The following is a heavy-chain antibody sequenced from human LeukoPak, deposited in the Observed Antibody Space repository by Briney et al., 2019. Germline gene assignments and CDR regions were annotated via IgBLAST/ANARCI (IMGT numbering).Heavy chain of an antibody. CDR3: ARDWDIAAAGHPYYGMDV. Sequence: PSETLSLTCTVSGGSISSGGYYWSWIRQHPGKGLEWIGYIYYSGSTYYNPSLKSRVTISVDTSKNQFSLKLSSVTAADTAVYYCARDWDIAAAGHPYYGMDVWGKGTTVTVSS. V-gene: IGHV4-31*03. CDR1: GGSISSGGYY. CDR2: IYYSGST. J-gene: IGHJ6*04. D-gene: IGHD6-13*01.